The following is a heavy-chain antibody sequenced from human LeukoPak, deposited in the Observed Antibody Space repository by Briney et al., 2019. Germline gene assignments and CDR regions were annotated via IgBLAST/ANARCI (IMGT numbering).Heavy chain of an antibody. Sequence: ASVKVSCKASGYTFTGYYIHWVRQAPGQGLEWMGWIDPNSGGTHYAQKFQGRVTMTRDTSISTAYMELSRLRSDDTAVYYCAREELTSGSYSEALDYWGQGTLVTVSS. CDR2: IDPNSGGT. J-gene: IGHJ4*02. V-gene: IGHV1-2*02. CDR1: GYTFTGYY. D-gene: IGHD1-26*01. CDR3: AREELTSGSYSEALDY.